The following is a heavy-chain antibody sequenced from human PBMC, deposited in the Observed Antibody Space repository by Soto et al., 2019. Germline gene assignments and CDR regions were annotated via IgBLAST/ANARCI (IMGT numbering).Heavy chain of an antibody. V-gene: IGHV3-30*03. D-gene: IGHD7-27*01. J-gene: IGHJ6*02. CDR2: ISYDGSNK. Sequence: QVQMVESGGGVVQPGRSLRLSCAASGFTFSSYGMHWVRQAPGKGLEWVAVISYDGSNKYYADSVKGRFTISRDNSKNTLYLQMNSLRAEDTAVYYCATSPELGTFWYYYGMDVWGQGTTVTVSS. CDR1: GFTFSSYG. CDR3: ATSPELGTFWYYYGMDV.